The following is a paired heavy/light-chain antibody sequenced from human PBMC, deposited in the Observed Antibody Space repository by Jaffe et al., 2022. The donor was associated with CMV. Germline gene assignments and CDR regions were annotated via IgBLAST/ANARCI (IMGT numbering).Light chain of an antibody. CDR2: WAS. CDR3: QQYYSTPVH. CDR1: QSVLYSSNNKNY. J-gene: IGKJ2*01. V-gene: IGKV4-1*01. Sequence: DIVMTQSPDSLAVSLGERATINCKSSQSVLYSSNNKNYLAWYQQKPGQPPKLLIYWASTRESGVPDRFSGSGSGTDFTLTISSLQAEDVAVYYCQQYYSTPVHFGQGTKLEIK.
Heavy chain of an antibody. J-gene: IGHJ3*02. CDR3: ARDPFPPLHSGSYYTRSGNAFDI. D-gene: IGHD1-26*01. CDR1: GFTFSSYS. V-gene: IGHV3-21*01. Sequence: EVQLVESGGGLVKPGGSLRLSCAASGFTFSSYSMNWVRQAPGKGLEWVSSISSSSSYIYYADSVKGRFTISRDNAKNSLYLQMNSLRAEDTAVYYCARDPFPPLHSGSYYTRSGNAFDIWGQGTMVTVSS. CDR2: ISSSSSYI.